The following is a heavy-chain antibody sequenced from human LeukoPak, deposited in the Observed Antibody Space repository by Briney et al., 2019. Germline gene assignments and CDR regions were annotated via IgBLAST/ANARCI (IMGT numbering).Heavy chain of an antibody. D-gene: IGHD6-19*01. Sequence: GRSLRLSCAASGFSFDDCAMQWVRQAPGKGLEWVSGISWNSGSIGYADSVKGRFTISRDNAKNSLYLQMNSLRAEDTALYYCAKDRYTSGWYDLEYWGQGTLVTVSS. CDR1: GFSFDDCA. V-gene: IGHV3-9*01. CDR2: ISWNSGSI. CDR3: AKDRYTSGWYDLEY. J-gene: IGHJ4*02.